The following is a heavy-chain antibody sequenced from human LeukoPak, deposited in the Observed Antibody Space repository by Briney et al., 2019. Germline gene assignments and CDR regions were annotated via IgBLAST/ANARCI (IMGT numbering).Heavy chain of an antibody. CDR2: ISYDGSNK. J-gene: IGHJ4*02. CDR1: GFTFSNYD. V-gene: IGHV3-30*18. D-gene: IGHD1-7*01. CDR3: AKDREGTTFDN. Sequence: GRSLRLSCAASGFTFSNYDMHWVRQAPGKGLGWVAVISYDGSNKYYADSVKGRFTISRDNSKNTVYLQMNSLRAEDTAVYYCAKDREGTTFDNWGQGTLVTVSS.